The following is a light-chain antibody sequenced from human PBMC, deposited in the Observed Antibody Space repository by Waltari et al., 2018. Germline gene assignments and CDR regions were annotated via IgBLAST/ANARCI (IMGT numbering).Light chain of an antibody. CDR3: CSYAVTNTYV. J-gene: IGLJ1*01. V-gene: IGLV2-23*02. CDR1: TSDIGTHYH. Sequence: SALTQPASMSGSLGQAITISCTGTTSDIGTHYHVSWYQQHPGRAPTLIIYGVTNRPSGGSSRFSGSKSGNTASLTISGLQAEDEADYYCCSYAVTNTYVFGTGTKVTVL. CDR2: GVT.